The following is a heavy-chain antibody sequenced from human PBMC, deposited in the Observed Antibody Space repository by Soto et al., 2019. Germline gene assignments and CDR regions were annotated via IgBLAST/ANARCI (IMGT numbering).Heavy chain of an antibody. Sequence: GGSLRLSCAASGFTFSDYYMSWIRQAPGKGLEWVSYISSSSSYTNYADSVEGRFTISRDNAKNSLYLQMNSLRAEDTAVYYCARAAAAGYDYWGQGTLVTVSS. V-gene: IGHV3-11*06. D-gene: IGHD6-13*01. CDR1: GFTFSDYY. CDR3: ARAAAAGYDY. CDR2: ISSSSSYT. J-gene: IGHJ4*02.